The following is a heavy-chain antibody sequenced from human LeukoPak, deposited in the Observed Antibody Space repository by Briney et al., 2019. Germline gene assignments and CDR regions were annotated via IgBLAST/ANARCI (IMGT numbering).Heavy chain of an antibody. V-gene: IGHV1-18*01. CDR2: IGAYNGNT. J-gene: IGHJ4*02. CDR3: ARDPLYSSGWYANHFDY. Sequence: ASVKVSCKASGYTFTSYGISWVRQAPGQGLEWMGWIGAYNGNTNYAQKFQGRVTITADESTSTAYMELSSLRSEDTAVYYCARDPLYSSGWYANHFDYWGQGTLVTVSS. D-gene: IGHD6-19*01. CDR1: GYTFTSYG.